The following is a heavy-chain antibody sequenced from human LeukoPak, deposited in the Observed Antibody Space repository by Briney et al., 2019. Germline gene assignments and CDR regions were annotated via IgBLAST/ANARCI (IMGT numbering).Heavy chain of an antibody. Sequence: GGSLRLSCAASGFTFSSYAMSWVRQAPGKGLEWVSAISGTGGSTYYADSAKGRFTISRDNSKNTLYLQMNSLRAEDTAVYYCAKGVATIRRFDYWGQGTLVTVSS. CDR1: GFTFSSYA. CDR2: ISGTGGST. J-gene: IGHJ4*02. D-gene: IGHD5-24*01. V-gene: IGHV3-23*01. CDR3: AKGVATIRRFDY.